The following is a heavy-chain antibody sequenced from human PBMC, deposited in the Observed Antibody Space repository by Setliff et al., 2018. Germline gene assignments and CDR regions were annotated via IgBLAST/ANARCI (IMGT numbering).Heavy chain of an antibody. J-gene: IGHJ4*02. CDR2: INPSSGGT. D-gene: IGHD1-26*01. V-gene: IGHV1-2*06. CDR3: ARALGATITQFDY. CDR1: RYTFNDYY. Sequence: ASVKVSCKAFRYTFNDYYIHWVRQTPGQGLEWMGRINPSSGGTDDAQNFLGRVTMTRDTAISTAYMELSRLTSDDTAVYYCARALGATITQFDYWGQGTLVTVSS.